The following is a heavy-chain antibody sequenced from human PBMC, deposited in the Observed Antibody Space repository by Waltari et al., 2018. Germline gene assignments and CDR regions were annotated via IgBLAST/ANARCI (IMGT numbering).Heavy chain of an antibody. V-gene: IGHV1-8*01. CDR1: GYTFTRYD. CDR2: MSPATGDT. CDR3: ARDIMAP. Sequence: QVQLIQSGTEVRKPGASVKVSCKTSGYTFTRYDINWVRQAAGQGLEWLGWMSPATGDTGYAQKFQGRINMTRNTSRNTAYLELSSLTSEDTAIYYCARDIMAPWGQGTRVSVSS. J-gene: IGHJ5*02. D-gene: IGHD3-16*01.